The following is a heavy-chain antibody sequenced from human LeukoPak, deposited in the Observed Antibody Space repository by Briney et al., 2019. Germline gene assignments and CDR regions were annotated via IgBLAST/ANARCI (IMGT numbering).Heavy chain of an antibody. CDR3: ASYYYDSSGYPSALFFDY. D-gene: IGHD3-22*01. CDR1: GFTFSSYA. J-gene: IGHJ4*02. Sequence: GGSLRLSCAASGFTFSSYAMSWVRQAPGKGLEWVSAISGSGGSTYYADSVKGRFTISRDNSKNTLYLQMNSLRAEDTAVYYCASYYYDSSGYPSALFFDYWGQGTLVTVFS. CDR2: ISGSGGST. V-gene: IGHV3-23*01.